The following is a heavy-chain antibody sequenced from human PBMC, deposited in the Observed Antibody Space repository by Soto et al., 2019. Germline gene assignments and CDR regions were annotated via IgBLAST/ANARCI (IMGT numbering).Heavy chain of an antibody. V-gene: IGHV3-48*02. Sequence: GGSLRLSCAASGFTFSSYNFNWVRQAPGKGLEWVSYISSSSRTIYYADSVKGRFTISRDNAKNSLYLQMNSLRDDDTAVYYCARERSYRGRYSFPYWGQGALVTVSS. J-gene: IGHJ4*02. D-gene: IGHD1-26*01. CDR3: ARERSYRGRYSFPY. CDR1: GFTFSSYN. CDR2: ISSSSRTI.